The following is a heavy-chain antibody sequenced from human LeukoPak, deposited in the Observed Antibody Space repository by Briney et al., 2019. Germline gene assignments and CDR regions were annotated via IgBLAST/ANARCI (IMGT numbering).Heavy chain of an antibody. CDR1: GFTSDDYA. J-gene: IGHJ4*02. CDR3: AKGSYYDSSGSFYFDY. V-gene: IGHV3-9*02. D-gene: IGHD3-22*01. Sequence: GGSLRLSCAASGFTSDDYAMHWVRQAPGKGLEWVSGISWNSGSIGYADSVKGRFTISRDNSKNTLYVQVNSLGTEDTAAYYCAKGSYYDSSGSFYFDYWGQGTLVTVSS. CDR2: ISWNSGSI.